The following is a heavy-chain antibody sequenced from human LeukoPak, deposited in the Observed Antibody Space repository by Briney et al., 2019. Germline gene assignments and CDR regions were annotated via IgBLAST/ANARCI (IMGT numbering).Heavy chain of an antibody. J-gene: IGHJ4*02. CDR3: ARRPDGVGATFMDT. V-gene: IGHV3-30-3*01. CDR1: GFTFSSYA. D-gene: IGHD1-26*01. CDR2: ISYDGSNK. Sequence: PGGSLRLSCAASGFTFSSYAMHWVRQAPGKGLEWVAVISYDGSNKYYADSVKGRFTISRDNSKNTLYLQMNSLRAEDTAVYYCARRPDGVGATFMDTWGQGTLVTVSS.